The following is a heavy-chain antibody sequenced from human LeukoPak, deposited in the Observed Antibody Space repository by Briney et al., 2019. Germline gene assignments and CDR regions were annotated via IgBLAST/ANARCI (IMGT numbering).Heavy chain of an antibody. Sequence: SETLSLTCAVYGGSFSGYYWSWIRQPPGKGLEWIGEINHSGSTNYNPSLKSRVTISVDTSKNQFSLKLSSVTAADTAVYYCARMKIVVVPAASYYYYYYMDVWGKGTTVTVSS. V-gene: IGHV4-34*01. CDR3: ARMKIVVVPAASYYYYYYMDV. CDR2: INHSGST. J-gene: IGHJ6*03. CDR1: GGSFSGYY. D-gene: IGHD2-2*01.